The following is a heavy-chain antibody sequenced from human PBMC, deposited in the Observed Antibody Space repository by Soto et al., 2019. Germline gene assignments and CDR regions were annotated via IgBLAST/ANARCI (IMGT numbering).Heavy chain of an antibody. CDR1: GFTFSSYA. Sequence: HPGGSLRLSCAASGFTFSSYAMHWVRQAPGKGLEWVAVISYDGSNKYYADSVKGRFTISRDNSKNTLYLQMNSLRAEDTAVYYCARDRRNYDFWSGYLAYWGQGTLVTVSS. D-gene: IGHD3-3*01. J-gene: IGHJ4*02. V-gene: IGHV3-30-3*01. CDR3: ARDRRNYDFWSGYLAY. CDR2: ISYDGSNK.